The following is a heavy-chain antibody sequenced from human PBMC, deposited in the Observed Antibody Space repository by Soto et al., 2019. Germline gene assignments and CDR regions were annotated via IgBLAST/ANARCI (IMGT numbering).Heavy chain of an antibody. V-gene: IGHV1-69*13. CDR1: GGTFSSYA. CDR3: AVAVAATRHGAFDI. CDR2: IIPIFGTA. D-gene: IGHD2-15*01. Sequence: SVKVSCKASGGTFSSYAISWVRQAPGQGLEWMGGIIPIFGTANYAQKFQGGVTITADESTSTAYMELSSLRSEDTAVYYCAVAVAATRHGAFDIWGQGTMVTVSS. J-gene: IGHJ3*02.